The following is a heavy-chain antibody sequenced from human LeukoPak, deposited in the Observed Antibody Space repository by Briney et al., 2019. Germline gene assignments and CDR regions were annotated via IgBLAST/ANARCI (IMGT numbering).Heavy chain of an antibody. CDR1: GGPISSYY. CDR3: ARDSGTTGEVKFDP. Sequence: TSESLSLICTVSGGPISSYYWSWLRQPAGQGLEWIGRIYTSGGTDYNPSLKSRVIMSVDTSKNHLPLKLTSVTAADTAVYYCARDSGTTGEVKFDPWGQGILVTVSS. J-gene: IGHJ5*02. CDR2: IYTSGGT. V-gene: IGHV4-4*07. D-gene: IGHD4-17*01.